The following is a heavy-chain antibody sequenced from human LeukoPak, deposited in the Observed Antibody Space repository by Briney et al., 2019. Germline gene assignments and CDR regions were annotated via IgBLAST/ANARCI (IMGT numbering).Heavy chain of an antibody. D-gene: IGHD6-13*01. J-gene: IGHJ3*02. Sequence: PGGSLRLSCAASGFTFSNYAISWVRQAPGQGLEWMGRIIPILGITNYAQKFQGRVTITADKSTSTAYMELSSLRSEDTALYYYATYSSTYYDAFAMWGQGTMVTVSS. CDR1: GFTFSNYA. V-gene: IGHV1-69*04. CDR3: ATYSSTYYDAFAM. CDR2: IIPILGIT.